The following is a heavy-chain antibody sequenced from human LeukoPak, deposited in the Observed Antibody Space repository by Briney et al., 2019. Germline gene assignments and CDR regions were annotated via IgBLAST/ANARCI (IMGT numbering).Heavy chain of an antibody. V-gene: IGHV3-48*01. CDR1: GFTFSSYS. CDR2: ISSSSSTI. J-gene: IGHJ4*02. CDR3: ARDAHIVVVTAMPYLDY. Sequence: PGGSLRLSCAASGFTFSSYSMNWVRQAPGKGLEWVSYISSSSSTIYYADSVKGRFTISRDNAKNSLYLQMNSLRAEDTAVYYCARDAHIVVVTAMPYLDYWGQGTLVTASS. D-gene: IGHD2-21*02.